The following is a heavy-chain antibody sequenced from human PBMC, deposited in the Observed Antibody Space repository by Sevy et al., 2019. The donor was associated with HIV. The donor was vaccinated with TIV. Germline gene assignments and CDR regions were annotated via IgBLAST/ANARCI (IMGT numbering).Heavy chain of an antibody. Sequence: GGCLRLCCAASGFTFSNAWMSWVRQAPGKGLGWVGRMKSKTDGGTTEYAAPVKGRLTISRDDSKNTLYLQMNSLKTEDTAVYYCTTDSLRWLHTAGDAFDIWGQGTMVTVSS. V-gene: IGHV3-15*01. J-gene: IGHJ3*02. CDR3: TTDSLRWLHTAGDAFDI. D-gene: IGHD5-12*01. CDR2: MKSKTDGGTT. CDR1: GFTFSNAW.